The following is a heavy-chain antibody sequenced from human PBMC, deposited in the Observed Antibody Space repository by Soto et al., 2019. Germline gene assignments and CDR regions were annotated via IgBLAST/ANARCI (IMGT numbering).Heavy chain of an antibody. J-gene: IGHJ6*01. Sequence: QVPLVQSGAEVKKPGSSVTVSCKASADTFSSSAFSWVRQAPVHGLEWMGGIIPFFHAANYAQRFQGRVTITADESTSTVYMDLSSLRSEDTALYYCARDLISNYHYYGMDVWGQGTTVTVSS. CDR1: ADTFSSSA. V-gene: IGHV1-69*01. CDR3: ARDLISNYHYYGMDV. CDR2: IIPFFHAA.